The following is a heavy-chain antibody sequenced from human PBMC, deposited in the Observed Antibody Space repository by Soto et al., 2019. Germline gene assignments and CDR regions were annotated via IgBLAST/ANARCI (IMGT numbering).Heavy chain of an antibody. V-gene: IGHV1-58*01. Sequence: SVKVSCKASGFTFTSPAVQWVRQARGQRLEWIGWIVVGSGNTNYAQKFQERVTITRDMSTSTAYMELSSLRYEDTDVYYFPSRLAASYSCSNCYGDYWGQGSLGTVSS. CDR1: GFTFTSPA. D-gene: IGHD2-15*01. CDR3: PSRLAASYSCSNCYGDY. CDR2: IVVGSGNT. J-gene: IGHJ4*02.